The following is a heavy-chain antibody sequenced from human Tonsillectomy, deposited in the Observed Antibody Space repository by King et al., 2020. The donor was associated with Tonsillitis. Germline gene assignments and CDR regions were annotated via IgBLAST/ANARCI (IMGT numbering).Heavy chain of an antibody. J-gene: IGHJ4*02. Sequence: VQLVESGGGVVQPGRSLRLSCAASGFTFSSYGMHWVRQAPGKGREWVAVISYDGSNKYYADSVKGRFTISRDNSKNTLYLQMNSLRAEDTAVYYCAKDLGGGAVDYWGQGTLVTVSS. CDR3: AKDLGGGAVDY. CDR1: GFTFSSYG. V-gene: IGHV3-30*18. D-gene: IGHD3-16*01. CDR2: ISYDGSNK.